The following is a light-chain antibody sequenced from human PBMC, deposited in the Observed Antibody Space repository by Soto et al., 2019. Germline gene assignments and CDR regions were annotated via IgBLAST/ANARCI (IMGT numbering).Light chain of an antibody. CDR1: QSVGSK. J-gene: IGKJ4*01. V-gene: IGKV3-15*01. CDR3: QQYSNWPTVT. Sequence: ETVMTQSPATLSVSPGERATLSCRASQSVGSKVAWYQQKPGQAPSLLIYGASTRASGIPLRFSGSGSGTEFTLTISSLQSEDFAVYYCQQYSNWPTVTFGGGTKVDIX. CDR2: GAS.